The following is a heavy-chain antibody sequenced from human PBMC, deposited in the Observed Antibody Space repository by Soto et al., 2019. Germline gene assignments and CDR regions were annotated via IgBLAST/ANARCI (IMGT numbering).Heavy chain of an antibody. Sequence: QITLKESGPTLVKPTQTLTLTCTFSGFSLSTSGVGVGWIRQPPGKALEWLALIYWDDDKRYSPSLKSRLTITKDTSKNQVVLTMTNMDPVDTAPYYFAHIYHRSRFGGPPDYWGQGTLVTVSS. CDR2: IYWDDDK. CDR3: AHIYHRSRFGGPPDY. CDR1: GFSLSTSGVG. J-gene: IGHJ4*02. D-gene: IGHD3-10*01. V-gene: IGHV2-5*02.